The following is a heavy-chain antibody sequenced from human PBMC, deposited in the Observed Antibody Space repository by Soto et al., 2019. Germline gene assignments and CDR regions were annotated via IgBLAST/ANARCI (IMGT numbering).Heavy chain of an antibody. V-gene: IGHV3-33*01. CDR2: IWYDGSNK. D-gene: IGHD5-12*01. CDR3: ARDDRGSPIYYYYYYGMDV. CDR1: GFTFSSYG. J-gene: IGHJ6*02. Sequence: QVQLVESGGGVVQPGRSLRLSCAASGFTFSSYGMHWVRQAPGKGLEWVAVIWYDGSNKYYAESVKGRFTISRDNSKNTLYLQMTSLRAEDTAVYYCARDDRGSPIYYYYYYGMDVWGQGTTVTVSS.